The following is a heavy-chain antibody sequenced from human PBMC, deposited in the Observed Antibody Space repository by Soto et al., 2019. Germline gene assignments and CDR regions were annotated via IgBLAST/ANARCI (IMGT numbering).Heavy chain of an antibody. CDR2: INHSGST. J-gene: IGHJ4*02. V-gene: IGHV4-34*01. D-gene: IGHD3-10*01. Sequence: QVQLQQWGAGLLKPSETLSLTCAVYGGSFSGYYWSWIRQPPGKGLEWIGEINHSGSTNYNPSLKSRVTISVDTXXNXFXXKLSSVTAADTAVYYCARGLNYYGSGSYSSYYFDYWGQGTLVTVSS. CDR1: GGSFSGYY. CDR3: ARGLNYYGSGSYSSYYFDY.